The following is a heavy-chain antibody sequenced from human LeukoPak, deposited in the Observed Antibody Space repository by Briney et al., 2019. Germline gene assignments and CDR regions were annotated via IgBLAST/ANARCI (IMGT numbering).Heavy chain of an antibody. CDR1: GGSFSGYY. Sequence: SETLSHTCAVYGGSFSGYYWSWIRQPPGEGLEWIGEINHSGSTNYNPSLKSRVTISVDTSKNQFSLKLSSVTAADTAVYYCARGSYYGDYVHWYFDLWGRGTLVTVSS. CDR2: INHSGST. J-gene: IGHJ2*01. V-gene: IGHV4-34*01. CDR3: ARGSYYGDYVHWYFDL. D-gene: IGHD4-17*01.